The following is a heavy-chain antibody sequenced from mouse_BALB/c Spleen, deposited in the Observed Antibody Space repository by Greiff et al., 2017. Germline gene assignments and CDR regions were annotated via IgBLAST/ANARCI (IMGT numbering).Heavy chain of an antibody. Sequence: EVQLQESGPGLVKPSQSLSLTCTVTGYSITSDYAWNWIRQFPGNKLEWMGYISYSGSTSYNPSLKSRISITRDTSKNQFFLQLNSVTTEDTATYYCARSEYYGNYVAYWGQGTLVTVSA. D-gene: IGHD2-1*01. V-gene: IGHV3-2*02. CDR1: GYSITSDYA. CDR3: ARSEYYGNYVAY. CDR2: ISYSGST. J-gene: IGHJ3*01.